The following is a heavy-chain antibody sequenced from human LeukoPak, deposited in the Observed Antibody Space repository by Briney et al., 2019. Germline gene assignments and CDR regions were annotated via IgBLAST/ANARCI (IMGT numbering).Heavy chain of an antibody. CDR3: ARHRGYSYGYFDY. CDR1: GGSISSSSYY. Sequence: SETLSLTCTVSGGSISSSSYYWGWIRQPPGKGLGWIGSIYYSGSTYYNPSLKSRVTISVDTSKNQFSLKLSSVTAADTAVYYCARHRGYSYGYFDYWGRGTLVTASS. J-gene: IGHJ4*02. V-gene: IGHV4-39*01. D-gene: IGHD5-18*01. CDR2: IYYSGST.